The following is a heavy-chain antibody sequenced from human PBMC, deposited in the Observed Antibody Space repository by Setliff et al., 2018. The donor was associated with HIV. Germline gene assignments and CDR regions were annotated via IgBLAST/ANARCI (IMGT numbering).Heavy chain of an antibody. V-gene: IGHV1-2*02. Sequence: ASVKVSCKASGDTFSGHYMHWVRQAPGQGLEWLGWINPNSGGTKYAQKFQGRLTMTRDTSITTVYMELSRLRSDDTAVYYCATDGSVVVVAGSGFDLWGQGTLVTVSS. CDR3: ATDGSVVVVAGSGFDL. CDR1: GDTFSGHY. CDR2: INPNSGGT. J-gene: IGHJ5*02. D-gene: IGHD2-15*01.